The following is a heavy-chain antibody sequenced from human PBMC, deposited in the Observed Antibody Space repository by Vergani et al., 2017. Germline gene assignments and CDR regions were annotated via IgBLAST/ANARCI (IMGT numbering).Heavy chain of an antibody. D-gene: IGHD6-13*01. CDR1: GYSFTSYW. J-gene: IGHJ2*01. CDR3: ARGTGIAAAGTRGTRRDGNYWYVDL. V-gene: IGHV5-51*03. Sequence: EVQLVQSGAEVKKPGESLKISCKGSGYSFTSYWIGWVRQMPGKGLEWMGIIYPGDSDTRYSPSFQGQVTISADKSISTAYLQWSSLKASDTAMYYCARGTGIAAAGTRGTRRDGNYWYVDLWGRGTLVTVSS. CDR2: IYPGDSDT.